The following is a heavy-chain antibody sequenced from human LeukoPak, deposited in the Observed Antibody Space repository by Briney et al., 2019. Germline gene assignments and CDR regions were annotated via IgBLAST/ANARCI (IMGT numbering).Heavy chain of an antibody. CDR3: ARPLRSSWYEVDNWFDP. Sequence: ASVTVSCMASGYTFTGYYMHWVRQAPGQGLEWMGWINPNSGGTNYAQKFQGRVTMTRDTSIGTAYMELSRLRSDDTAVYYCARPLRSSWYEVDNWFDPWGQGTLVTVSS. V-gene: IGHV1-2*02. J-gene: IGHJ5*02. D-gene: IGHD6-13*01. CDR2: INPNSGGT. CDR1: GYTFTGYY.